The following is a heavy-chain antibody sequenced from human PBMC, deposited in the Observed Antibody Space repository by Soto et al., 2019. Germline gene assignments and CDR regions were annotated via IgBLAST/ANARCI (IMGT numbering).Heavy chain of an antibody. J-gene: IGHJ4*02. CDR1: GVTFSSYA. D-gene: IGHD6-19*01. CDR3: AKDLRYSSGSYFDY. Sequence: EVQLLESGGGLVQPGGSLRLSCAASGVTFSSYARSWVRQAPGQVLEWVSAISGSGGRTYYADSVKGRFTISRDNSTNTLYLQMNSLRAEDTAVYYCAKDLRYSSGSYFDYWGQGTLLTVSS. V-gene: IGHV3-23*01. CDR2: ISGSGGRT.